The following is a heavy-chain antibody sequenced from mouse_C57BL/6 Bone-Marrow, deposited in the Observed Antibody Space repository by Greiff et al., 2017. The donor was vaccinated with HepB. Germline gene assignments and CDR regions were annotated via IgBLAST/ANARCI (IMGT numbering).Heavy chain of an antibody. CDR1: GFTFSDYG. Sequence: DVMLVESGGGLVKPGGSLKLSCAASGFTFSDYGMHWVRQAPEKGLEWVAYISSGSSTIYYADTVKGRFTIPRDNAKNTLFLQMTSLRSEDTAMYYCARGYYYGSSYLDYWGQGTTLTVSS. CDR2: ISSGSSTI. V-gene: IGHV5-17*01. CDR3: ARGYYYGSSYLDY. J-gene: IGHJ2*01. D-gene: IGHD1-1*01.